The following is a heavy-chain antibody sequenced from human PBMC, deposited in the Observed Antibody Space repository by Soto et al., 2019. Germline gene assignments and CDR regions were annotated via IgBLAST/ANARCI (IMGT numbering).Heavy chain of an antibody. Sequence: SETLSLTCTISGGSISSTNYYWGWIRQPPGKGLEWIGNIYYSGSTYYNPSLKSRVTISVDTSKNQFSLKLSSVTTADTAVYYCARRWSSATFDYWGQGTLVTVAS. D-gene: IGHD6-25*01. CDR3: ARRWSSATFDY. V-gene: IGHV4-39*01. CDR1: GGSISSTNYY. CDR2: IYYSGST. J-gene: IGHJ4*02.